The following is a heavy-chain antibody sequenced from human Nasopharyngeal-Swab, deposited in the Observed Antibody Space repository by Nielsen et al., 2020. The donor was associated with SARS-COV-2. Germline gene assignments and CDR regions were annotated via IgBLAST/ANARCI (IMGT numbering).Heavy chain of an antibody. D-gene: IGHD3-9*01. CDR2: IYYSGST. V-gene: IGHV4-39*01. J-gene: IGHJ4*02. CDR3: ARLDYDILTGYGDLYYFDY. Sequence: WILQPPGKGLEWIGSIYYSGSTYYNPSLKSRVTISVDTSKNQFSLKLSSVTAADTAVYYCARLDYDILTGYGDLYYFDYWGQGTLVTVSS.